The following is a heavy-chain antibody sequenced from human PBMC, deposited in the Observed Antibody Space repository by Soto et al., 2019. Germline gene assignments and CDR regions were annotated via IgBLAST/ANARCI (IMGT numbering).Heavy chain of an antibody. D-gene: IGHD2-15*01. CDR3: ARGGGGGYFDY. CDR2: INHSGST. CDR1: GGSFSGYY. V-gene: IGHV4-34*01. J-gene: IGHJ4*02. Sequence: PSETLSLTCAVYGGSFSGYYWCWIRQPPGKGLEWIGEINHSGSTNYNPSLKSRVTISVDTSKNQFSLKLSSVTAADTAVYYCARGGGGGYFDYWGQGTLVTVSS.